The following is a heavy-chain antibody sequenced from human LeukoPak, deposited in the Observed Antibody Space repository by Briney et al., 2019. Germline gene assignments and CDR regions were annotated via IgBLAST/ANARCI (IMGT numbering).Heavy chain of an antibody. D-gene: IGHD4-17*01. CDR1: GFTFSSYG. CDR2: ISSSSSYI. V-gene: IGHV3-21*01. J-gene: IGHJ6*03. Sequence: GGSLRLSCAASGFTFSSYGMSWVRQAPGKGLEWVSSISSSSSYIYYADSVKGRFTISRDNAKNSLYLQMNSLRAQDTAVYYCARDTDYGDYYMDVWGKGTTVTISS. CDR3: ARDTDYGDYYMDV.